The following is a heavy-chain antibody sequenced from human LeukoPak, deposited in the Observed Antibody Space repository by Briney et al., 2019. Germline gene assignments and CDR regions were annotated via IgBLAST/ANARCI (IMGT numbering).Heavy chain of an antibody. Sequence: GGSLRLSCAASGFTFSSYSMNWVRQAPGEGLQWVSGISNSGDSTYYLDSVKGRFTISRDNSKNTLHLQMSSLRAEDTALYYCVKDRCDRATCPEVWGQGTLVTVSS. D-gene: IGHD2-21*01. V-gene: IGHV3-23*01. CDR2: ISNSGDST. CDR1: GFTFSSYS. J-gene: IGHJ4*02. CDR3: VKDRCDRATCPEV.